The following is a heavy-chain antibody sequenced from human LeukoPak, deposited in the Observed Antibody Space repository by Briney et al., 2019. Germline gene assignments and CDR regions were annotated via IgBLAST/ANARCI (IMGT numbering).Heavy chain of an antibody. J-gene: IGHJ3*02. CDR1: GGSISSYY. CDR2: IYTSGST. D-gene: IGHD6-19*01. CDR3: ARDSVNSSGWYVVADGAFDI. V-gene: IGHV4-4*07. Sequence: SETLSLTCTVSGGSISSYYWSWIRRPAGKGLEWIGRIYTSGSTNYNPSLKSRVTMSVDTSKNQFSLKLSSVTAADTAVYYCARDSVNSSGWYVVADGAFDIWGQGTMVTVSS.